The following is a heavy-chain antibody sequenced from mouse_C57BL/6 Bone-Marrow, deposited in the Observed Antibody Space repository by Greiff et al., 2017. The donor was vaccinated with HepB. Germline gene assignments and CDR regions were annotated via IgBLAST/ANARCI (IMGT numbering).Heavy chain of an antibody. CDR2: ISSGGSYT. D-gene: IGHD1-1*01. CDR1: GFTFSSYG. Sequence: EVKLMESGGDLVKPGGSLKLSCAASGFTFSSYGMSWVRQTPDKRLEWVATISSGGSYTYYPDSVKGRFTISRDNAKNTLYLQMSSLKSEDTAMYYCARQGVYYYGTGYAMDYWGQGTSVTVSS. J-gene: IGHJ4*01. V-gene: IGHV5-6*01. CDR3: ARQGVYYYGTGYAMDY.